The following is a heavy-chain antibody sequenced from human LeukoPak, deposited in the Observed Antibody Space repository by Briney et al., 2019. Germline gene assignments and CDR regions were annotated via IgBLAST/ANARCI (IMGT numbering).Heavy chain of an antibody. CDR3: ARIYGS. D-gene: IGHD4-17*01. J-gene: IGHJ5*02. V-gene: IGHV1-69*05. CDR2: ISPIFGTA. Sequence: SVKVSCKASGYTFTGYYMHWVRQAPGQGLEWMGRISPIFGTANYAQKFQGRVTITTDESTSTAYMELSSLRSEDTAVYYCARIYGSWGQGTLVTVSS. CDR1: GYTFTGYY.